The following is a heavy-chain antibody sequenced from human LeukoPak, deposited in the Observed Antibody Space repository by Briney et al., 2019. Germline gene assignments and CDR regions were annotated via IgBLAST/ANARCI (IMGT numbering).Heavy chain of an antibody. CDR2: ISVYNGNT. J-gene: IGHJ1*01. V-gene: IGHV1-18*01. CDR3: ARPNYDSSGYYYLSYFQH. D-gene: IGHD3-22*01. Sequence: ASVKVSCKASGYTFTSYGISWVRQAPGQGLEWMGWISVYNGNTNYAQKPQGRVTITADKSTSTAYMELSSLRSEDTAVYYCARPNYDSSGYYYLSYFQHWGQGTLVTVSS. CDR1: GYTFTSYG.